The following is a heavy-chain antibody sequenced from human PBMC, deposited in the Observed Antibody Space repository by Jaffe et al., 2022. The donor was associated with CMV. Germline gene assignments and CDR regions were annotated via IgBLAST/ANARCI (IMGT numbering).Heavy chain of an antibody. CDR2: IYYSGST. V-gene: IGHV4-59*01. CDR1: GGSISSYY. CDR3: ARVEPDYYDSSLNWFDP. D-gene: IGHD3-22*01. J-gene: IGHJ5*02. Sequence: QVQLQESGPGLVKPSETLSLTCTVSGGSISSYYWSWIRQPPGKGLEWIGYIYYSGSTNYNPSLKSRVTISVDTSKNQFSLKLSSVTAADTAVYYCARVEPDYYDSSLNWFDPWGQGTLVTVSS.